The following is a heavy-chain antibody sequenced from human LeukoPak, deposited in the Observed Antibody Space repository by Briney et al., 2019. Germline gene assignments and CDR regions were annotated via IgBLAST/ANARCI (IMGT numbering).Heavy chain of an antibody. Sequence: SETLSLTCAVYGGSFSGSYWNWIRQPPGKGLEWIGKINYRGNTNYNPSLWGRVTISVDTSTNQFSLKLRSVTAADTAVYFCARESPRDDYGDFVVFDSWGKGTLVTVSS. V-gene: IGHV4-34*01. CDR2: INYRGNT. CDR1: GGSFSGSY. J-gene: IGHJ4*02. D-gene: IGHD4-17*01. CDR3: ARESPRDDYGDFVVFDS.